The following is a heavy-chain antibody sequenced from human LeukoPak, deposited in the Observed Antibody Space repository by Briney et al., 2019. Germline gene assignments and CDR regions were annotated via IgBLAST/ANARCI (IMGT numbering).Heavy chain of an antibody. CDR3: VIGGCMTTVTKTFDY. J-gene: IGHJ4*02. D-gene: IGHD4-17*01. V-gene: IGHV3-30*03. CDR2: ISYDGSNK. CDR1: GFTFSSYG. Sequence: GGSLRLSCAASGFTFSSYGMHWVRQAPGKGLEWVAVISYDGSNKYYADSVKGRFTISRDNSKNTLYLQMNSLTGDDTAVYYCVIGGCMTTVTKTFDYWGQGTLVTVSS.